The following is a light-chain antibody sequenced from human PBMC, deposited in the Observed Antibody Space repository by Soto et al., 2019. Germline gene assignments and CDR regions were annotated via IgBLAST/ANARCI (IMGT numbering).Light chain of an antibody. CDR1: SSDVGGYNY. Sequence: QSALTQPRSVSGSPGQSVAISCTGTSSDVGGYNYVSWYQQHPGQAPKLMIYGVNNRPSGVSNRFSGSKSGNTASLTISGLQAEDEADYYCSSYTRSSTVIFGGGTQLTVL. CDR3: SSYTRSSTVI. J-gene: IGLJ2*01. CDR2: GVN. V-gene: IGLV2-14*01.